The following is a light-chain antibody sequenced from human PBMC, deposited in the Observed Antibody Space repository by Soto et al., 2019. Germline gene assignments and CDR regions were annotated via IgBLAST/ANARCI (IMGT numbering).Light chain of an antibody. CDR1: QSVGNNF. CDR3: XXXXTXPXT. CDR2: HTS. Sequence: EIVLTQSPGTLSLFPGERATLSCRASQSVGNNFLGWYQQRPGQAPRLLIWHTSRRAAGIPDRFSGTASGTDFTLTXSRXEPXXXXXXXXXXXXTXPXTFGGGTKVEIK. V-gene: IGKV3-20*01. J-gene: IGKJ4*01.